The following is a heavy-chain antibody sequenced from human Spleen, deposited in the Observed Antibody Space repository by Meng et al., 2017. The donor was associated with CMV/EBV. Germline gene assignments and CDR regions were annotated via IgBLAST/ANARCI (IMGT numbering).Heavy chain of an antibody. CDR2: IIPILGIA. CDR1: GGTFSSYT. CDR3: ARGAFNDFWSGLPHYN. D-gene: IGHD3-3*01. Sequence: SVKVSCKASGGTFSSYTISWVRQAPGQGLEWMGRIIPILGIANYAQKFQGRVTITADKSTSTAYMELSSLRSEDTAVYYCARGAFNDFWSGLPHYNWGQGTLVTVSS. J-gene: IGHJ4*02. V-gene: IGHV1-69*02.